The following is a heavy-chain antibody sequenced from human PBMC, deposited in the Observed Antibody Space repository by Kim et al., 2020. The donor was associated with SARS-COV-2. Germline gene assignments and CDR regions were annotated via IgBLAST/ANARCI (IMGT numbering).Heavy chain of an antibody. CDR3: ARRDIVLMYSPHRARFDP. D-gene: IGHD2-8*01. CDR1: GGSFSGYY. V-gene: IGHV4-34*01. CDR2: INHSGST. Sequence: SETLSLTCAVYGGSFSGYYWSWIRQPPGKGLEWIGEINHSGSTNYNPSLKSRVTISVDTSKNQFSLKLSSVTAADTAVYYCARRDIVLMYSPHRARFDP. J-gene: IGHJ5*02.